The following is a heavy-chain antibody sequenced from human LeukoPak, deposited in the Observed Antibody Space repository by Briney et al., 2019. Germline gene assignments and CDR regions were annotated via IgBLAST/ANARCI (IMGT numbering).Heavy chain of an antibody. V-gene: IGHV3-66*01. D-gene: IGHD3-9*01. Sequence: GGSLRLSCTGSGFSVSSDYMSWVRQAPGKGLEWVSVIYSGGSTYYADSVKGRFTISRDNSKNTLYLQMNSLRAEDTAVYYCARLGVGFDWLRDYWGQGTLVTVSS. CDR2: IYSGGST. CDR3: ARLGVGFDWLRDY. CDR1: GFSVSSDY. J-gene: IGHJ4*02.